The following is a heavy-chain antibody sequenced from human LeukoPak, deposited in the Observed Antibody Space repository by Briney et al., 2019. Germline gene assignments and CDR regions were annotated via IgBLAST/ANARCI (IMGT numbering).Heavy chain of an antibody. J-gene: IGHJ4*02. Sequence: GGSLRLSCAASGFTFSSSAMSWVRQAPGKGLEWVSSISGSGSGGSTYYADSVKGRFTISRDNSKNTLYLQMNSLRAEDTAVYYCAKSGYNRFDYWGQGSLVTVSS. CDR1: GFTFSSSA. CDR2: ISGSGSGGST. CDR3: AKSGYNRFDY. D-gene: IGHD5-24*01. V-gene: IGHV3-23*01.